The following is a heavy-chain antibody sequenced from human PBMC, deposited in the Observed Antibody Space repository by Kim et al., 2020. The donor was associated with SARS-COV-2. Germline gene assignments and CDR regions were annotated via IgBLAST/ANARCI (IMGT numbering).Heavy chain of an antibody. J-gene: IGHJ3*02. D-gene: IGHD2-2*01. CDR2: ISYDGSNK. CDR3: AREPLSIVVVPAAMWGSFDI. V-gene: IGHV3-30-3*01. Sequence: GGSLRLSCAASGFTFSSYAMHWVRQAPGKGLEWVAVISYDGSNKYYADSVKGRFTISRDNSKNTLYLQMNSLRAEDTAVYYCAREPLSIVVVPAAMWGSFDIWGQGTMVTVSS. CDR1: GFTFSSYA.